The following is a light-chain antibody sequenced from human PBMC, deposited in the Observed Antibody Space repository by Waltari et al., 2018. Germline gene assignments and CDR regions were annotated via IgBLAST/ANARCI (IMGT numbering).Light chain of an antibody. CDR3: NSRDSSGDQPVI. CDR2: GKE. Sequence: SSELTQDPAVSVALGQTVRITCQGDGLRISYASWYQQRPGQAPILVIYGKETRPSGIPDRFSGSSSGNTASLTITGAQAEDEADYYCNSRDSSGDQPVIFGGGTKLTVL. V-gene: IGLV3-19*01. J-gene: IGLJ2*01. CDR1: GLRISY.